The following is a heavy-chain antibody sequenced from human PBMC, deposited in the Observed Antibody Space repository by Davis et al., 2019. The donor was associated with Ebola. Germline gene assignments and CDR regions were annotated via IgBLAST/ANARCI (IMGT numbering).Heavy chain of an antibody. CDR3: ARARVSLGAYYFDY. V-gene: IGHV4-61*01. D-gene: IGHD3-10*01. CDR2: IYYSGST. J-gene: IGHJ4*02. Sequence: MPSETLSLTCTVSGGSVSSGSYYWSWIRQPPGKGLEWIGYIYYSGSTNYNPSLKSRVTISVDTSKNQFSLKLSSVTAADTAVYYCARARVSLGAYYFDYWGQGTLVTVSS. CDR1: GGSVSSGSYY.